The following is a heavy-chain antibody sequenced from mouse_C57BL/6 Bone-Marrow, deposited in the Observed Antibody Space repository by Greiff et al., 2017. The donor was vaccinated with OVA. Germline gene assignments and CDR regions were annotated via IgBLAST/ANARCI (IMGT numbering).Heavy chain of an antibody. Sequence: QVQLQQSGAELVKPGASVKLSCKASGYTFTNYWMQWVKQRPGQGLEWIGEIYPSNSYTNYNQKFKGKATLTVDKSSSTAYMQLSSLTSEDSAVYYCARGLQRWFADWGQGTLVTVSA. CDR3: ARGLQRWFAD. CDR2: IYPSNSYT. CDR1: GYTFTNYW. V-gene: IGHV1-50*01. D-gene: IGHD2-13*01. J-gene: IGHJ3*01.